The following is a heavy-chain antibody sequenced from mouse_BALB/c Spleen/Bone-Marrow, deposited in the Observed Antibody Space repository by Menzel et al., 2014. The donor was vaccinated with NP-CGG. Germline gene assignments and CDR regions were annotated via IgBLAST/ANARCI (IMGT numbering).Heavy chain of an antibody. CDR2: INVNGDTT. D-gene: IGHD2-4*01. CDR1: GFTFSNYG. CDR3: ARGYDYSSWFAY. V-gene: IGHV5-6-3*01. J-gene: IGHJ3*01. Sequence: EVQRVESGGGLVQPGGSLKLSCAASGFTFSNYGMSWVRQTPDKRLEMIATINVNGDTTYHPDSVKGRFTISRDNVKNTLYLQMSSLKSEDTAMYHCARGYDYSSWFAYWGQGTLVTVSA.